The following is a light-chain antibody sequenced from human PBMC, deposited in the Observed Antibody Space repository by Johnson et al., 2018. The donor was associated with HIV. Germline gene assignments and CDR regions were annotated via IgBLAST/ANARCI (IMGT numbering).Light chain of an antibody. CDR1: SSNIGNNY. CDR2: DNN. V-gene: IGLV1-51*01. CDR3: ATWDDSLNGLYV. J-gene: IGLJ1*01. Sequence: QSVLTQSPSVSAAPGQKVTISCSGSSSNIGNNYVSWYQQLPGTAPKLLIYDNNKRPSGIPDRFSGSKSGTSASLAISGLQAEDEADYFCATWDDSLNGLYVFGTGTKVTVL.